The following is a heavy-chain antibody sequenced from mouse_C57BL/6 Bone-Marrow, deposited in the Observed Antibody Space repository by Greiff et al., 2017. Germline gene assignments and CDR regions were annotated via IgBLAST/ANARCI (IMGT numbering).Heavy chain of an antibody. CDR3: AQGGPAPFAY. CDR1: GFNIQNTY. V-gene: IGHV14-3*01. CDR2: IDPANGNT. Sequence: EVQLQQSVAELVRPGASVKLSCTASGFNIQNTYMHWVKQRPEQGLEWIGRIDPANGNTKYAPKFQGKATITADTSSNTAYLQLSSLTSEDNAIYYCAQGGPAPFAYWGQGTLVTVSA. D-gene: IGHD3-1*01. J-gene: IGHJ3*01.